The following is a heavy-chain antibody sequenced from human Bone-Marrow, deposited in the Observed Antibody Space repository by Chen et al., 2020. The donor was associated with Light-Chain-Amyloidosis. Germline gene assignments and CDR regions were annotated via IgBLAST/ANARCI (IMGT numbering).Heavy chain of an antibody. CDR1: GFSFSTYW. CDR3: ARTTLRYLDY. D-gene: IGHD3-9*01. CDR2: TNSAGTST. Sequence: EVLLVESGGEVVKPGGSLRLSCTASGFSFSTYWMHWVRQSPGKGLVSVSRTNSAGTSTTYADSVKGRFTVSRDNTKNTMYLEMNSLRVEDTAVYYCARTTLRYLDYWGQGTLVTVSS. V-gene: IGHV3-74*01. J-gene: IGHJ4*02.